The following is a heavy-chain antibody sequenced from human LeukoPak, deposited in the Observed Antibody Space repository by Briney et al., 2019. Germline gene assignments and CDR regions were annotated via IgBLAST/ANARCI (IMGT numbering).Heavy chain of an antibody. D-gene: IGHD5-12*01. J-gene: IGHJ4*02. CDR2: INTNTGNP. V-gene: IGHV7-4-1*02. CDR1: GYTFNTYG. Sequence: GASVKVSCKASGYTFNTYGVNWVRQAPGQGLEWMGWINTNTGNPTYAQGFTGRFVFSLDTSVSTAYLQINSLKADDTAVYYCARLPLSGYSGMKYWGQGTLVTVSS. CDR3: ARLPLSGYSGMKY.